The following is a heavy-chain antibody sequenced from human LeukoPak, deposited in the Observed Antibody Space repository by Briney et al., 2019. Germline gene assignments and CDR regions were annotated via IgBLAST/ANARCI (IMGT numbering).Heavy chain of an antibody. CDR2: IYSGGST. D-gene: IGHD6-6*01. J-gene: IGHJ6*03. CDR1: GFTVSSNY. V-gene: IGHV3-66*01. CDR3: ARARPDYYYYYMDV. Sequence: GGPLRLSCAASGFTVSSNYMSWVRQAPGKGLEWVSVIYSGGSTYYADSVKGRFTISRDNSKNTLYLQMNSLRAEDTAVYYCARARPDYYYYYMDVWGKGTTVTISS.